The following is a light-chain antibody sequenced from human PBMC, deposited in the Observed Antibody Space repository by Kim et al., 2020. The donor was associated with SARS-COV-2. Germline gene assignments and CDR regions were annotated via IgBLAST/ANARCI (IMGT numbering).Light chain of an antibody. V-gene: IGKV1-17*03. J-gene: IGKJ2*01. CDR2: AAS. Sequence: AYEGDRVTINGRESQGSSNYVAWFQQKPGKVPKRLIYAASSLKSGVPTRFSGSGAGTEYTLTIRSLQPEDLATYYWRQQNSYPYTFGQGTKLEI. CDR3: RQQNSYPYT. CDR1: QGSSNY.